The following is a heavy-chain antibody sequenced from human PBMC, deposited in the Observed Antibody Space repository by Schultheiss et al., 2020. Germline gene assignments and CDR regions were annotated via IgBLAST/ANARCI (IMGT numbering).Heavy chain of an antibody. CDR2: IYYSGST. CDR1: GGSISSSSNY. V-gene: IGHV4-39*01. Sequence: SETLSLTCTVSGGSISSSSNYWGWIRQPPGKGLEWIGSIYYSGSTYYNPSLKSRVTISVNTSKNKFSLKLSFVTAADTAVYYCARHKPASSSWSTGFTSNWFDPWGQETLVTVSS. D-gene: IGHD6-13*01. CDR3: ARHKPASSSWSTGFTSNWFDP. J-gene: IGHJ5*02.